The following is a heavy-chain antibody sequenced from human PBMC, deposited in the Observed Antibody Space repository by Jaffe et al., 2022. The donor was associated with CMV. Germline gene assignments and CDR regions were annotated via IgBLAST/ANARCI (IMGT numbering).Heavy chain of an antibody. D-gene: IGHD3-10*01. J-gene: IGHJ6*03. CDR3: ARHKGSGSYYNEDYFYYMDV. V-gene: IGHV5-51*01. Sequence: EVQLVQSGAEVKKPGESLRISCKGSGYSFISYWIGWVRQMPGKGLEWMGIIYPGDSDTRYSPSFRGQVTISADKSIATAYLQWSSLKASDTAMYYCARHKGSGSYYNEDYFYYMDVWGKGTTVTVSS. CDR1: GYSFISYW. CDR2: IYPGDSDT.